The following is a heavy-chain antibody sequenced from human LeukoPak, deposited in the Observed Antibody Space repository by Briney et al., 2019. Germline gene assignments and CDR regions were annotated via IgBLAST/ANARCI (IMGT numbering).Heavy chain of an antibody. CDR2: ISSSGSTI. Sequence: GGSLRLSCVASGFIFRDYAMGWVRQAPGKGLEWVSYISSSGSTIYYADSVKGRFTISRDNAKNSLYLQMNSLRAEDTAVYYCARLYYGLTLDYWGQGTLVTVSS. D-gene: IGHD4-17*01. V-gene: IGHV3-11*01. J-gene: IGHJ4*02. CDR3: ARLYYGLTLDY. CDR1: GFIFRDYA.